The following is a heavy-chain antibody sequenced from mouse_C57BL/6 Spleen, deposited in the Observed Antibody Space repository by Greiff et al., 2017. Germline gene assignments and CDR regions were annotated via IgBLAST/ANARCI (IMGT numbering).Heavy chain of an antibody. V-gene: IGHV6-6*01. D-gene: IGHD1-1*01. Sequence: EVKVVESGGGLVQPGGSMKLSCAASGFTFSDAWMDWVRQSPEKGLEWVAEIRNKANNHATYYAESVKGRFTISRDDSKSSVYLQMNSLRAEDTGIYYCTRIITTVVARYWYFDVWGTGTTVTVSS. J-gene: IGHJ1*03. CDR1: GFTFSDAW. CDR2: IRNKANNHAT. CDR3: TRIITTVVARYWYFDV.